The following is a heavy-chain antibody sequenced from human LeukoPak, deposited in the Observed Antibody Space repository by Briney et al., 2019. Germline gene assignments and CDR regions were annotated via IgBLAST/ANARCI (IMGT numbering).Heavy chain of an antibody. Sequence: ASVKVSCKASGYTFTGHYMHWVRQAPGQGLEWMGWINPNSGGTNYAQKFQGWVTMTRDTSISTAYMELSRLRSDDTAVYYCARGGGYSSGIDYWGQGTLVTVSS. J-gene: IGHJ4*02. CDR2: INPNSGGT. CDR3: ARGGGYSSGIDY. CDR1: GYTFTGHY. D-gene: IGHD6-19*01. V-gene: IGHV1-2*04.